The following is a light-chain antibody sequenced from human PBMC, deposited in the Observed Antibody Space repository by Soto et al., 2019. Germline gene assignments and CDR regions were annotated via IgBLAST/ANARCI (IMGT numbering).Light chain of an antibody. CDR2: DVS. V-gene: IGKV3-11*01. J-gene: IGKJ5*01. CDR3: QQRSNWPIT. CDR1: HRVSSQ. Sequence: EIVLTQSPATLSLSPGERATLSCRASHRVSSQLAWYQQKPGQAPRLLIYDVSNRATGIPARFRGSGSGTDFTLTISSLEPEDFAVYYCQQRSNWPITFGQGTRLEIK.